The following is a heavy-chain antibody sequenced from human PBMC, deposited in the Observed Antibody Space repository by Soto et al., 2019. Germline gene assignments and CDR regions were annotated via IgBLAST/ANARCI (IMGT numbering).Heavy chain of an antibody. J-gene: IGHJ6*02. D-gene: IGHD3-10*01. V-gene: IGHV3-33*01. CDR3: ARPSYGSTYYYGMDV. CDR2: IWYDGSNK. CDR1: GFTFSNNG. Sequence: QVQLVESGGGVVQPGRSLRLSCAASGFTFSNNGMHWVRQAPGKGLEWVAVIWYDGSNKYYADSVKGRFTISRDNSKNTLYLQMNSLRAEDTAVYHCARPSYGSTYYYGMDVWGQGTTVTVSS.